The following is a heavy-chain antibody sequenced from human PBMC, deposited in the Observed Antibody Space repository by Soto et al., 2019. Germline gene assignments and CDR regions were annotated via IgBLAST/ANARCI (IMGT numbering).Heavy chain of an antibody. D-gene: IGHD2-15*01. CDR2: ISSSSSYI. CDR3: ARAYCSGGSCYSRDLFDY. J-gene: IGHJ4*02. Sequence: VGSLRLSCAASGFTFSSYSFNWVRQAPGKGLEWVSSISSSSSYIYYADSLKGRFTISRDNAKNSLYLQMNSLRAEDTAVYYCARAYCSGGSCYSRDLFDYWGQGTLDTVSS. V-gene: IGHV3-21*01. CDR1: GFTFSSYS.